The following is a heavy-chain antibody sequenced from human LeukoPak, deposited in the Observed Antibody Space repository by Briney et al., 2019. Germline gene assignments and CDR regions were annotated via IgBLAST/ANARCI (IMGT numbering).Heavy chain of an antibody. CDR1: GFTFSSYS. Sequence: GGSLRLSCAASGFTFSSYSMNWVRQAPGKGLEWVSSISSSSSYIYYADSVRGRFTISRDNAKNSLYLQMNSLRAEDTAVYYCARDRRGVVDYWGQGTLVTVSS. CDR2: ISSSSSYI. J-gene: IGHJ4*02. V-gene: IGHV3-21*01. D-gene: IGHD3-10*01. CDR3: ARDRRGVVDY.